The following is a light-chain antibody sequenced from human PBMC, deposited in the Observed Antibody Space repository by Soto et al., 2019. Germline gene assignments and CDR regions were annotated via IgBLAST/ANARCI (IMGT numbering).Light chain of an antibody. CDR1: QSVSSS. J-gene: IGKJ2*01. V-gene: IGKV3-11*01. CDR2: DAS. CDR3: LQRSNWPYT. Sequence: ELVLTQSPATLSLSPGERATLSCRASQSVSSSLAWYQQKPGQAPRLLIHDASNRATGIPARFSGSGSGTDFTLTISSLEPEDFAVYYCLQRSNWPYTFGQGTKLEIK.